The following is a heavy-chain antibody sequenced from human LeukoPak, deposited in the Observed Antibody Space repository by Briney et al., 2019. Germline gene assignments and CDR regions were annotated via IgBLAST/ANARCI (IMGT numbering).Heavy chain of an antibody. V-gene: IGHV4-4*07. Sequence: SETLSLTCTVSGGSISSYYWSWIRQPAGKGLEWIGRIHTSGSTNYNPSLKSRVTMSVDTSKNQFSLKLSSVTAADTAVYYCARGSHCSSTSCYDPGFDYWGQGTLVTVSS. CDR3: ARGSHCSSTSCYDPGFDY. D-gene: IGHD2-2*01. CDR1: GGSISSYY. CDR2: IHTSGST. J-gene: IGHJ4*02.